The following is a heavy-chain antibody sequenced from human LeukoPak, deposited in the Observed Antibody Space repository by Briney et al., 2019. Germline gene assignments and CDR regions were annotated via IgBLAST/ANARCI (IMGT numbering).Heavy chain of an antibody. CDR1: GFTFSSYA. CDR2: ISGSGGST. Sequence: GGSLRLSCAASGFTFSSYAMSWVRQAPGKGLEWVSAISGSGGSTYYADSVKGRFTISRDNSKNTLYLHMNSLRAEDTAVYYCAKGFYSSGYYYPDYWGQGTLVTVSS. CDR3: AKGFYSSGYYYPDY. V-gene: IGHV3-23*01. D-gene: IGHD3-22*01. J-gene: IGHJ4*02.